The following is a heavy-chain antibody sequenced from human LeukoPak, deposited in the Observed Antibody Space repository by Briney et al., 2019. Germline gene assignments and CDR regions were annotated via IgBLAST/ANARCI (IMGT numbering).Heavy chain of an antibody. D-gene: IGHD3-10*01. V-gene: IGHV5-51*01. CDR3: ARHLPPYYYGSGSYYIPYFDY. CDR2: IYPGDSDT. Sequence: GESLKISCKGSGYSFTSYWIGWVRQMPGKGLEWMGIIYPGDSDTRYSPSFQGQVTISADKSISTAYLQWSSLKASDTATYYCARHLPPYYYGSGSYYIPYFDYWGQGTLVTVSS. CDR1: GYSFTSYW. J-gene: IGHJ4*02.